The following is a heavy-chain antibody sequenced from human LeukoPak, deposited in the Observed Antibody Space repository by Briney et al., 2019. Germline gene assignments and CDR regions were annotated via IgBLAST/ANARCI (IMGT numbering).Heavy chain of an antibody. Sequence: GGSLRLSCAASGFTFSDYYMSWIRQAPGKGLEWVSYISGSGSTIYYADSVKGRFTISRDSAKNSLYLQMNSLRAEDTAVYYCARASTVWYYDSSGSEMDVWGKGTTVTVSS. V-gene: IGHV3-11*04. CDR1: GFTFSDYY. CDR2: ISGSGSTI. J-gene: IGHJ6*04. D-gene: IGHD3-22*01. CDR3: ARASTVWYYDSSGSEMDV.